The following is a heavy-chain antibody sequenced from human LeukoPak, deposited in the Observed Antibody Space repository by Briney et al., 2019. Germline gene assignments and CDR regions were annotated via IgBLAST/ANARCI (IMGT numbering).Heavy chain of an antibody. CDR2: INPSGGST. CDR3: ARSRIVVVPAARFDP. V-gene: IGHV1-46*01. Sequence: GASVKVSCKASGYTFTSYYMHLVRQAPGQGLEWMGIINPSGGSTSYAQKFQGRVTMTRDTSTSTVYMELSSLRSDDTAVYYCARSRIVVVPAARFDPWGQGTLVTVSS. D-gene: IGHD2-2*01. J-gene: IGHJ5*02. CDR1: GYTFTSYY.